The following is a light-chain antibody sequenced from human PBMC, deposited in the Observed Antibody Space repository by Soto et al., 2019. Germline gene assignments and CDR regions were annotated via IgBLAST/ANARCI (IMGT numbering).Light chain of an antibody. V-gene: IGKV3-20*01. Sequence: EIVLTPSPVPLFFSPGEKATLSCKTSQSRGSNFLAWYQHKPGQAPRLLIYASSNRATGIPDRFSGSASGTDFTLTINRLEPEDFAVYYCQLYGISPHFGQGTRLEIK. CDR3: QLYGISPH. J-gene: IGKJ5*01. CDR1: QSRGSNF. CDR2: ASS.